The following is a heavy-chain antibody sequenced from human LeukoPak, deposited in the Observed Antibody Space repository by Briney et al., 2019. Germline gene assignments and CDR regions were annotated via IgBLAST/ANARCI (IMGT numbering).Heavy chain of an antibody. J-gene: IGHJ4*02. CDR2: INSDGSST. Sequence: GGSLRLSCAASGCTFSSYWMHWVRQAPGKGLVWVSRINSDGSSTSYADSVKGRFTISRDNAKNTLYLQMNSLRAEDTAVYYCARETNYGGKSIDYWGQGTLVTVSS. V-gene: IGHV3-74*01. CDR3: ARETNYGGKSIDY. D-gene: IGHD4-23*01. CDR1: GCTFSSYW.